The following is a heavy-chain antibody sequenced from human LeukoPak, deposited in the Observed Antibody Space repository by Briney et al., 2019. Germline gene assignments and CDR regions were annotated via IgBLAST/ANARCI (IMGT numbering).Heavy chain of an antibody. CDR1: GGTFSSYA. D-gene: IGHD2-2*01. CDR3: ARTTEDCSSTSCYQYWFDP. CDR2: IIPIFGTA. J-gene: IGHJ5*02. Sequence: ASVKVSCKASGGTFSSYAISWVRQAPGQGLEWMGGIIPIFGTANYAQKFQGRVTITADKSTSTAYMELSSLRSEDTAVYYCARTTEDCSSTSCYQYWFDPWGQGTLVTVSS. V-gene: IGHV1-69*06.